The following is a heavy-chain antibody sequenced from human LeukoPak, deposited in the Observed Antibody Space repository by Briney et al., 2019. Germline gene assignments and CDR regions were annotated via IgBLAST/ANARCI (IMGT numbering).Heavy chain of an antibody. V-gene: IGHV3-43*02. J-gene: IGHJ4*02. D-gene: IGHD3-16*01. CDR1: GFTFDDYA. CDR2: ISGDGGST. Sequence: PGGSLRLSCAASGFTFDDYAMHWVRQAPGKGLEWVSLISGDGGSTYYADSVKGRFTISRDNSKNSLYLQMNSLRTEDTALYYCAKDITFRGVAGLFDYWGQGTLVTVSS. CDR3: AKDITFRGVAGLFDY.